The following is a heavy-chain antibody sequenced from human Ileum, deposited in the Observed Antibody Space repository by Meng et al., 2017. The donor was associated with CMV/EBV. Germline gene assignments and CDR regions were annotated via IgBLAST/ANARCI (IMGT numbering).Heavy chain of an antibody. D-gene: IGHD3-22*01. CDR2: IYSGGSST. J-gene: IGHJ4*02. CDR3: AKYYDSSGYSFGKHYFDS. Sequence: FTFNFYAVSWVRQAPGKGLEWVSVIYSGGSSTHYADSVKGRFTISRDNSKNTLYLQMNSLRAEDTAVYYCAKYYDSSGYSFGKHYFDSWGQGTLVTVSS. CDR1: FTFNFYA. V-gene: IGHV3-23*03.